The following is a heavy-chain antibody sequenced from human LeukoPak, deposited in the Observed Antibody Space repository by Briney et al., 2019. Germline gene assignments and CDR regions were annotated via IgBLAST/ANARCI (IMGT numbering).Heavy chain of an antibody. CDR2: IIPILGIA. CDR3: ASGYSSGWGEGFDY. J-gene: IGHJ4*02. Sequence: GASVNVSCKASGGTFSSYAIRWVRQAPGQGLEWMGRIIPILGIANYAQKFQGRVTITADKSTSTAYMELSSLRSEDTAVYYCASGYSSGWGEGFDYWGQGTLVTVSS. D-gene: IGHD6-19*01. CDR1: GGTFSSYA. V-gene: IGHV1-69*04.